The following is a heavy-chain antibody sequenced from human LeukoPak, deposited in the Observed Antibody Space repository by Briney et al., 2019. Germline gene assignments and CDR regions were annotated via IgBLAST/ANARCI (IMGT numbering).Heavy chain of an antibody. CDR3: ASDYYYDSSALGD. J-gene: IGHJ4*02. CDR2: IYSGGST. Sequence: GGSLRLSCAASGFTVSSNYMSWVRQAPGKGLEWVSVIYSGGSTYYADSVKGRFTISRDNSKNTLYLQMNSLRAEDTAVYYCASDYYYDSSALGDWGQGTLVTVSS. D-gene: IGHD3-22*01. V-gene: IGHV3-66*01. CDR1: GFTVSSNY.